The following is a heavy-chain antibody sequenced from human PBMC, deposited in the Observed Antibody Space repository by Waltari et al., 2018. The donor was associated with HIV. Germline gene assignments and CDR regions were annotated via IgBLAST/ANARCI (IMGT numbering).Heavy chain of an antibody. CDR2: IYTSGST. V-gene: IGHV4-4*07. Sequence: QVQLQESGPGLVKPSETLSLTCTVSGGSISSYYWSWIRQPAGKGLEWIGRIYTSGSTKYNPSRKSRVTRSVDTAKNQFALKLSSVTAADTAVYYCASWASSWYWYYFDYWGQGTLVTVSS. J-gene: IGHJ4*02. D-gene: IGHD6-13*01. CDR1: GGSISSYY. CDR3: ASWASSWYWYYFDY.